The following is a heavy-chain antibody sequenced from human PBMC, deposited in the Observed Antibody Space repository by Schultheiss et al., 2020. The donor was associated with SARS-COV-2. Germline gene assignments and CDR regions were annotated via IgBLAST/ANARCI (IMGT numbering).Heavy chain of an antibody. J-gene: IGHJ4*02. V-gene: IGHV3-23*01. Sequence: GESLKISCAASGFTFSSYAMSWVRQAPGKGLEWVSAISGSGGSTYYADSVKGRFTISRDNSKNTLYLQMSSLRAEDTAVYYCVKAERGVVVPAFDYWGQGTLVTVSS. CDR2: ISGSGGST. D-gene: IGHD2-2*01. CDR1: GFTFSSYA. CDR3: VKAERGVVVPAFDY.